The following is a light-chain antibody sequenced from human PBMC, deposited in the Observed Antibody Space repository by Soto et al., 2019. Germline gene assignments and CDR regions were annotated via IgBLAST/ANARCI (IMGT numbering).Light chain of an antibody. CDR3: QAWDSSTRV. CDR1: XXXXKX. J-gene: IGLJ2*01. V-gene: IGLV3-1*01. CDR2: QDS. Sequence: SYELTQPPSVSVSPGXTASITCSXDXXXXKXACXYQQKPXQSXVLVIYQDSKRPSGIPERFSGSNSGNTATLTISGTQAMDEADYYCQAWDSSTRVFGGGTKLTVL.